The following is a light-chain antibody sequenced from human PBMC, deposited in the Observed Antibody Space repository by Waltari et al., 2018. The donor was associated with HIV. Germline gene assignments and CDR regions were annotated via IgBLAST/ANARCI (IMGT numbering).Light chain of an antibody. V-gene: IGKV1-33*01. CDR1: QDIKNH. CDR2: VAS. CDR3: QQCDTLPIT. Sequence: DIQMTQSPSSLSASVGDRVTITCQASQDIKNHFSWYQQKPGKAPKVLINVASNLQGGVPSRFNGSGSGTEFTFTITSLQPDDVATYYCQQCDTLPITFGQGTRLEIK. J-gene: IGKJ5*01.